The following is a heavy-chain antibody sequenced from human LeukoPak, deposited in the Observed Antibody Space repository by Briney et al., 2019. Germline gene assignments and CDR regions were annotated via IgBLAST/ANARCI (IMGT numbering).Heavy chain of an antibody. Sequence: QPGGSLRLSCAASGFTVSTYYMTWVRQAPGKGLECVSVIYSGGSTYYADSVKGRFTVSRDNSKNTLYLQMNSLRAEDTAMYYCARGLGYCTSTTCLLPFAYWGQGTLVTVSS. J-gene: IGHJ4*02. CDR2: IYSGGST. D-gene: IGHD2-2*01. V-gene: IGHV3-53*01. CDR1: GFTVSTYY. CDR3: ARGLGYCTSTTCLLPFAY.